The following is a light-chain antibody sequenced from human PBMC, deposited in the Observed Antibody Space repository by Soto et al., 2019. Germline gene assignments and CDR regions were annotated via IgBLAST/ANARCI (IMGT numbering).Light chain of an antibody. V-gene: IGKV3-20*01. Sequence: EIVLTQSPDTLSLSPWESATLSCRASQSVSARLAWYKHKPGQPPRLVLSDVFNRASGVAERFSGSGSETDFTLIIRRLEPEDSALYYCQHYQGGHPIAFGQGTRLEIK. CDR1: QSVSAR. J-gene: IGKJ5*01. CDR2: DVF. CDR3: QHYQGGHPIA.